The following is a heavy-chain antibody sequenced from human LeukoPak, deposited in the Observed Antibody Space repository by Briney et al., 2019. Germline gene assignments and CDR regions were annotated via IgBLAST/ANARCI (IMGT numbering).Heavy chain of an antibody. D-gene: IGHD3-3*01. Sequence: ASVKVSCKASGYTFTSYAMHWVRQAPGQRLEWMGWISAYNGNTNYAQKLQGRVTMTTDTSTSTAYMELRSLRSDDTAVYYCARDLDFWSGYYKGGDAFDIWGQGTMVTVSS. CDR2: ISAYNGNT. CDR3: ARDLDFWSGYYKGGDAFDI. V-gene: IGHV1-18*01. J-gene: IGHJ3*02. CDR1: GYTFTSYA.